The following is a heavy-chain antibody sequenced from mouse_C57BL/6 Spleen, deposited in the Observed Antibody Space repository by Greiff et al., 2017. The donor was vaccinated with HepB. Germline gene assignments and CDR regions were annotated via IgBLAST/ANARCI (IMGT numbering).Heavy chain of an antibody. V-gene: IGHV2-9-1*01. CDR3: ARSPHITTVVATEAMDY. J-gene: IGHJ4*01. CDR2: IWTGGGT. Sequence: VKLQESGPGLVAPSQSLSITCTVSGFSLTSYAISWVRQPPGKGLEWLGVIWTGGGTNYNSALKSRLSISKDNSKSQVFLKMNSLQTDDTARYYCARSPHITTVVATEAMDYWGQGTSVTVSS. D-gene: IGHD1-1*01. CDR1: GFSLTSYA.